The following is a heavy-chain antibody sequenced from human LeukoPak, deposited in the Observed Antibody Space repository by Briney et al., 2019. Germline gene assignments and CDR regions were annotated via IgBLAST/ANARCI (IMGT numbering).Heavy chain of an antibody. J-gene: IGHJ6*03. CDR2: INPSGGST. CDR1: GYTFTSYY. D-gene: IGHD5-18*01. V-gene: IGHV1-46*01. CDR3: ARCGYNYGWYYYFMDV. Sequence: ASVKVSCKASGYTFTSYYMHWVRQAPGQGLEWMGIINPSGGSTSYAQKFQGRVTMTRDMSTSTVYMELSSLRSEDTAVYYCARCGYNYGWYYYFMDVWGKGTTVTVSS.